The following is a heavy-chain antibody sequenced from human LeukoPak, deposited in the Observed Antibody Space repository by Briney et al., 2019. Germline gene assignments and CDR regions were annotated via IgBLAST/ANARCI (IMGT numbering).Heavy chain of an antibody. CDR1: GYIFTGDY. J-gene: IGHJ3*02. D-gene: IGHD3-9*01. CDR2: INTNSGGT. V-gene: IGHV1-2*02. Sequence: ASVNVSCKASGYIFTGDYMHWVRQAAGQGLEGMGWINTNSGGTNYAQKFQGRVTMTRDTSISTAYMELSSLRSDDTAVYYCARDSNYDILTASAFDIWGQGTMVTVSS. CDR3: ARDSNYDILTASAFDI.